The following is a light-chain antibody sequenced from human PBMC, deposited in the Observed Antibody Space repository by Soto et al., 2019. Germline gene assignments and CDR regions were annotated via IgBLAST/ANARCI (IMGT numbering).Light chain of an antibody. Sequence: EMPMTQSQSSVSASVGDSVTITCRASQSISSYLNWYQQKPGKARKXLIYEASSLRSGVPSGFSGTGSGTDFTLTISSLQPEDCATYDCQQTYSTPRTLCQGTKVDI. V-gene: IGKV1-39*01. J-gene: IGKJ1*01. CDR2: EAS. CDR3: QQTYSTPRT. CDR1: QSISSY.